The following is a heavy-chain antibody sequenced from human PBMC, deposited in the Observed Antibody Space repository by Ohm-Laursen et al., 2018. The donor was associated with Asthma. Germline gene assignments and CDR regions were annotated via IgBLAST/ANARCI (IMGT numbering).Heavy chain of an antibody. Sequence: SLRLSCAASGFTFSNAWMSWVRQAPGKGLEWVGRIKSKTDGGTTDYAAPVKGRFTISRDDSKTTLYLQMNSLKTEDTAVYYCTTGLPAPGAFDIWGQGTMVTVSS. CDR2: IKSKTDGGTT. CDR3: TTGLPAPGAFDI. V-gene: IGHV3-15*01. CDR1: GFTFSNAW. J-gene: IGHJ3*02.